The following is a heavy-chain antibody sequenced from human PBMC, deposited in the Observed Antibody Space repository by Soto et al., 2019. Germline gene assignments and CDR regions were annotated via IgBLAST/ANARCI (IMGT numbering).Heavy chain of an antibody. J-gene: IGHJ6*02. D-gene: IGHD3-22*01. CDR2: INPSGGST. CDR3: ARDRGRLSSGYRYYYYYGMDV. V-gene: IGHV1-46*01. Sequence: GASVKVSCKASGYTFTSYYMHWVRQAPGQGREWMGIINPSGGSTSYAQKFQGRVTMTRDTSTSTVYMELSSLRSEDTAVYYCARDRGRLSSGYRYYYYYGMDVWGQGTTVTVSS. CDR1: GYTFTSYY.